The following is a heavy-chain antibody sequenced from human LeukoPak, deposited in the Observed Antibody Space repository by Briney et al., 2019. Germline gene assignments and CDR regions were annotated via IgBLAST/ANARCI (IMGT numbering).Heavy chain of an antibody. V-gene: IGHV1-69*13. CDR3: ARSGSYYSHLDYYYGMDV. Sequence: SVKVSCKASGGTFSSYAISWVRQAPGQGLEWMGGIIPIFGTANYAQKFQGRVTITADETTSTAYMELSSLRSEDTAVYYCARSGSYYSHLDYYYGMDVWGQGTTVTVSS. J-gene: IGHJ6*02. CDR2: IIPIFGTA. D-gene: IGHD1-26*01. CDR1: GGTFSSYA.